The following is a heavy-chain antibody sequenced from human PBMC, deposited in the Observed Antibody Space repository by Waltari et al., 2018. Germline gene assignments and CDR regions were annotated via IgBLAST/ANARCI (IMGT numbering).Heavy chain of an antibody. V-gene: IGHV4-39*02. CDR3: ARRPYDILTGGFDS. CDR1: GAYISSKSYY. CDR2: LYYGGS. Sequence: QLQLQESGPGLVQPSETLSLSCTVAGAYISSKSYYWGWLRQPPGKGLEWSGSLYYGGSNYNPSLQSRVTISADTSKNRLSLKLTSVTATDTAVYYCARRPYDILTGGFDSWGQGTLVTVSS. J-gene: IGHJ4*02. D-gene: IGHD3-9*01.